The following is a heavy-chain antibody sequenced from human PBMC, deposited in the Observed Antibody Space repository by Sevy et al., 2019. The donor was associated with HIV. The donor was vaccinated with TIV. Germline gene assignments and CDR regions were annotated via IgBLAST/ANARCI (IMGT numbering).Heavy chain of an antibody. D-gene: IGHD3-16*01. CDR1: GGSFSGYY. J-gene: IGHJ6*02. Sequence: TLSLTCAVYGGSFSGYYWTWIRQPPGKGLEWIGEINHSGSTNYNPSLKSRVTISADTSKNQFSLKLSSVTAVDTAVYYCARGKGEVTTFRDYYYGMDVWGQGTTVTVSS. CDR2: INHSGST. V-gene: IGHV4-34*01. CDR3: ARGKGEVTTFRDYYYGMDV.